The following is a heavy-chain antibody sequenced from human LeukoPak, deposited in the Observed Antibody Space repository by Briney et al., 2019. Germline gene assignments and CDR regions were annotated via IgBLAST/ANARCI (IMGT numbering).Heavy chain of an antibody. CDR3: GRDPKGEY. J-gene: IGHJ1*01. CDR2: IKGNGASA. Sequence: GGSLRLSCVGSEFTFGSYAMTWVRLAPGKGLECVSSIKGNGASANYADSVRGRFTTSRDNSKNTLYLQMNNLRAEDTAEYYCGRDPKGEY. CDR1: EFTFGSYA. V-gene: IGHV3-23*01.